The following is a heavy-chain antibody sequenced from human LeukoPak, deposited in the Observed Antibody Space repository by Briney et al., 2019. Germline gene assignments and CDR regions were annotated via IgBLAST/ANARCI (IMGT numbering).Heavy chain of an antibody. D-gene: IGHD3-22*01. Sequence: SVKVSCKASGGTFSSYAISWVRQAPGQGLEWMGRIIPIFGIANYAQKFQGRDTITADKSTSTAYMELSSLRSEDTAVYYCASYYYDSSGYYYPLDYWGQGTLVTVSS. CDR3: ASYYYDSSGYYYPLDY. CDR2: IIPIFGIA. J-gene: IGHJ4*02. CDR1: GGTFSSYA. V-gene: IGHV1-69*04.